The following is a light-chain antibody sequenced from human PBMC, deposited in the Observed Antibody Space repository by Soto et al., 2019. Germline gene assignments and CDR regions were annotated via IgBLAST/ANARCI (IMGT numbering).Light chain of an antibody. CDR3: MQALPTPLT. Sequence: DIVMTQSPLSLPVTPGEPASISCRSSQSLLHSNGYNYLDWYLQKPGQSPQLLIYLGSNRASGVPDRLSGSGSGTDFTLKISRVEAEDVGVYYCMQALPTPLTFGPGTKVDIK. J-gene: IGKJ3*01. CDR2: LGS. CDR1: QSLLHSNGYNY. V-gene: IGKV2-28*01.